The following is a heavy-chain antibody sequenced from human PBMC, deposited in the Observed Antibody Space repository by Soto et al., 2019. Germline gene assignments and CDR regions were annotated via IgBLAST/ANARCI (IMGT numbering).Heavy chain of an antibody. CDR2: INSDGSST. Sequence: EVQLVESGGGLVQPGGSLRLSCAASGFTFSSYWMHWVRQAPGKGLVWVSRINSDGSSTSYADSVKGRFTISRDNAKNTLYLQMNSLRAEDTAVYYCAREPYYYGSGSSPTFDYWGQGTLVTVSS. D-gene: IGHD3-10*01. CDR1: GFTFSSYW. J-gene: IGHJ4*02. V-gene: IGHV3-74*01. CDR3: AREPYYYGSGSSPTFDY.